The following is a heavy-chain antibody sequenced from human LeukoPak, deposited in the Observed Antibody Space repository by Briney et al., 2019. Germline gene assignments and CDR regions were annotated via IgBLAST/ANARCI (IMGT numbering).Heavy chain of an antibody. CDR3: ARAPMYYDSSGYIQNFDY. J-gene: IGHJ4*02. D-gene: IGHD3-22*01. CDR2: INHSGST. CDR1: GGSFSGYY. Sequence: MPSETLSLTCAVYGGSFSGYYWSWIRQPPGKGLEWIGEINHSGSTNYNPSLKSRVTISVDTSKNQFSLKLSSVTAADTAVYYCARAPMYYDSSGYIQNFDYWGQGTLVTVSS. V-gene: IGHV4-34*01.